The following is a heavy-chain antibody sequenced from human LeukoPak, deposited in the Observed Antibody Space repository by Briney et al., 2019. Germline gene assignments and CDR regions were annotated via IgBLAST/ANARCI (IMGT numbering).Heavy chain of an antibody. D-gene: IGHD6-6*01. Sequence: SETLSLTCTVPGGSISSYYWSWIWQPPGKGLEWIGYIYYSGSTNYNPSLKSRVTISVDTSKNQFSLKLSSVTAADTAVYYCARDWGVSARPGYMDVWGKGTTVTVSS. CDR1: GGSISSYY. J-gene: IGHJ6*03. CDR3: ARDWGVSARPGYMDV. V-gene: IGHV4-59*01. CDR2: IYYSGST.